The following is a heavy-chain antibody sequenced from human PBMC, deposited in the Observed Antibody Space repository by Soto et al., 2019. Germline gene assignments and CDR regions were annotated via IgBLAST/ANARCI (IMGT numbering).Heavy chain of an antibody. J-gene: IGHJ3*02. CDR3: ASAIAAAGTQHAFDI. CDR1: GYTFTSYY. D-gene: IGHD6-13*01. V-gene: IGHV1-46*03. CDR2: INPSGGST. Sequence: ASVKVSCKASGYTFTSYYMHWVRQAPGQGLEWMGIINPSGGSTSYAQEFQGRVTMTRDTSTSTVYMELSSLRSEDTAVYYCASAIAAAGTQHAFDIWGQGTMVTVSS.